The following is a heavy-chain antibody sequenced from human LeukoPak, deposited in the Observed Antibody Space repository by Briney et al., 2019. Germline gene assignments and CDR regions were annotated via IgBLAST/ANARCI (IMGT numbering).Heavy chain of an antibody. CDR3: AKDCNGATCQHQIDY. J-gene: IGHJ4*02. V-gene: IGHV3-30*18. CDR2: ISYDGNSK. Sequence: GGSLRLSCEASGFTFSGSDIHWVRQAPGKGLEWVAIISYDGNSKYYGDSVKGRFTISRDNSKNTVYLQMNSLRAEDTAMYYCAKDCNGATCQHQIDYWGQGTLVTVSS. CDR1: GFTFSGSD. D-gene: IGHD2-15*01.